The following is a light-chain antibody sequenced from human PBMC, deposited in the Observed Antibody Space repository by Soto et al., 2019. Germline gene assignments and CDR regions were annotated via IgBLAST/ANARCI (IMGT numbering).Light chain of an antibody. V-gene: IGKV3-20*01. J-gene: IGKJ1*01. CDR1: QSVSSCY. CDR2: GAS. CDR3: QQYGSSPWT. Sequence: EIVLTQSPGTLSLSPGERANLSCRASQSVSSCYLAWYQQKPGQASRLLIYGASSRATGIPDRFSGSGSGTDFTFTISRLEPEDFAVYYCQQYGSSPWTFGQGTKVDIK.